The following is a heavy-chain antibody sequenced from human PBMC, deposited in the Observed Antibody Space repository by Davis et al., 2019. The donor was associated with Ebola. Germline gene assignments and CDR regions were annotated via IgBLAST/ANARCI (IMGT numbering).Heavy chain of an antibody. CDR2: ISYDGSNK. CDR3: AKGGPFDSSGCAQH. Sequence: GESLKISCAASGFTFSSYGMHWVRQAPGKGLEWVAVISYDGSNKYYADSVKGRFTISRDNSKNTLYLQMNSLRAEDTAVYYCAKGGPFDSSGCAQHWGQGTLVTVSS. V-gene: IGHV3-30*18. D-gene: IGHD3-22*01. CDR1: GFTFSSYG. J-gene: IGHJ1*01.